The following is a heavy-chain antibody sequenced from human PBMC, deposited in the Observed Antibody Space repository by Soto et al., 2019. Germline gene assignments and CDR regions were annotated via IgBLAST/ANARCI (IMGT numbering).Heavy chain of an antibody. D-gene: IGHD6-6*01. CDR1: GFTFSSYG. V-gene: IGHV3-30*18. CDR2: ISYDGSNK. J-gene: IGHJ6*02. Sequence: QVQLVESGGGVVQPGRSLRLSCAASGFTFSSYGMHWVRQAPGKGLEWVAGISYDGSNKYYADSVKGRFTISRDNSKNTLYLQMNSLRAEDTALYYCAKEFGIAARRWDYDYGMDVWGQGTTVTVSS. CDR3: AKEFGIAARRWDYDYGMDV.